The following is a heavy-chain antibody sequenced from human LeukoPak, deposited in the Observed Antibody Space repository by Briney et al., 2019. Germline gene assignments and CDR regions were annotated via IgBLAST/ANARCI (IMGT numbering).Heavy chain of an antibody. J-gene: IGHJ4*02. V-gene: IGHV3-11*01. CDR3: ARGNMVRGVIIRPFDY. CDR1: GFTFSDYY. Sequence: PGGSLRLSCAASGFTFSDYYMSWIRQAPGKGLEWVSYISSSGSTIYYADSVKGRFTISRDNAKNSLYLQMNRLRAEDTAVYCCARGNMVRGVIIRPFDYWGQGTLVTVSS. D-gene: IGHD3-10*01. CDR2: ISSSGSTI.